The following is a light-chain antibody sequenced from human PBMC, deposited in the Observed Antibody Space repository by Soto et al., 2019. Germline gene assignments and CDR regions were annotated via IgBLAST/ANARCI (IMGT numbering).Light chain of an antibody. CDR1: QSISSW. J-gene: IGKJ4*01. CDR3: QQYESYPMT. V-gene: IGKV1-5*03. CDR2: KAS. Sequence: DSQMTQYPSTLSASIGDRVTITCRAGQSISSWLAWYQQKPWKAPKLLISKASTLQSGVPPRFSGSGSGTEFALTISSLQPDDFATYYCQQYESYPMTFGGGTKVEIK.